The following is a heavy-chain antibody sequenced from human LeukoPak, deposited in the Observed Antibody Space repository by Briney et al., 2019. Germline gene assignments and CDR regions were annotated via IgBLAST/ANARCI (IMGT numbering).Heavy chain of an antibody. CDR2: ISINTDT. V-gene: IGHV3-53*01. CDR1: GIAVIGNY. J-gene: IGHJ4*02. Sequence: PGGSLRLSCAASGIAVIGNYMSWVRQPPGKGLEWVSFISINTDTFYADSVRGRFTISRDCSKNTLFLQMNSLRDEDSAVYYCAIAQSWDELFDSWGQGTLVTVSS. D-gene: IGHD1-26*01. CDR3: AIAQSWDELFDS.